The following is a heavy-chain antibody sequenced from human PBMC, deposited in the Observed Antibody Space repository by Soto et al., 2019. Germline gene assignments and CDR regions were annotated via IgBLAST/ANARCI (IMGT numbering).Heavy chain of an antibody. CDR2: IYYSGST. Sequence: QVQLQASCPGLVKPSQTLSLTCTVSGGSISSGGYYWIWIRRHPGKGLEWIGYIYYSGSTYYNPSLKSQVTISLDTSKNQFSLKLSSVTAADPAVYYWARVREYGDDVDYWGPGTLVTVSS. CDR3: ARVREYGDDVDY. CDR1: GGSISSGGYY. J-gene: IGHJ4*02. V-gene: IGHV4-31*01. D-gene: IGHD4-17*01.